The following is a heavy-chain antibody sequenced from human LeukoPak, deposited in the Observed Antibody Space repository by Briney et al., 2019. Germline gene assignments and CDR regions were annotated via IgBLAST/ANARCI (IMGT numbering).Heavy chain of an antibody. Sequence: PGGSLRLSCAASGFTFSSYSMNWVRQAPGKGLEWVAVISYDGSNKSYADSVKGRFTISRDNSKNTLYLQMNSLRAEDTAVYYCAKERAYYDSSGYYPDYWGQGTLVTVSS. J-gene: IGHJ4*02. CDR1: GFTFSSYS. V-gene: IGHV3-30*18. D-gene: IGHD3-22*01. CDR3: AKERAYYDSSGYYPDY. CDR2: ISYDGSNK.